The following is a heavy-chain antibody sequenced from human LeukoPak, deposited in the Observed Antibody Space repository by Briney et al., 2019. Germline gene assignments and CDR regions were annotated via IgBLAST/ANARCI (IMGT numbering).Heavy chain of an antibody. D-gene: IGHD1-1*01. Sequence: GGSLRLSCAASGFTFSSYAMHWVRQAPGKGLEWVAVISYDGSNKYYADSVKGRFTVSRDSSKNTLYLQMNSLRTEDTAVYCCARDGPPTTTSYYFDYWGQGTLVTVSS. J-gene: IGHJ4*02. CDR2: ISYDGSNK. CDR1: GFTFSSYA. V-gene: IGHV3-30-3*01. CDR3: ARDGPPTTTSYYFDY.